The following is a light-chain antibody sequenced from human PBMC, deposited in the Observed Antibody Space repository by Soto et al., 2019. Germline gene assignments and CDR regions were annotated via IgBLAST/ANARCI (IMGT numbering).Light chain of an antibody. V-gene: IGKV1-39*01. CDR2: AAS. J-gene: IGKJ5*01. CDR3: QQGYSNPIT. CDR1: QSISGY. Sequence: DIQLTQSPSSLSASIGDRVTIICRASQSISGYLNWYQQKPGKAPKPLIYAASSLQSGVPSRFSGSESGTDFTLTITSLQPEDFATYYCQQGYSNPITLGQGTRMEIK.